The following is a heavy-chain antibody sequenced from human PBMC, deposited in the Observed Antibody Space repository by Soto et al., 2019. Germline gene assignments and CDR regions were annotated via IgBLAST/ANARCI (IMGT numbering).Heavy chain of an antibody. D-gene: IGHD6-13*01. J-gene: IGHJ6*02. CDR2: ISYDGSNK. CDR3: AKASSSWDGDYYYGMDV. Sequence: QVQLVESGGGVVQPGRSLRLSCAASRFTFSSYGIHWVRQAPGKGLEWVAVISYDGSNKYYADSVKGRFTISRDNSKNTLYLQMDSLRAEDSAVYYCAKASSSWDGDYYYGMDVWGPGTTVTVSS. V-gene: IGHV3-30*18. CDR1: RFTFSSYG.